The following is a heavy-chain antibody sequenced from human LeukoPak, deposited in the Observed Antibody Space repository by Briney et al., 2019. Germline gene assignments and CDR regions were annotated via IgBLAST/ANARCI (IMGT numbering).Heavy chain of an antibody. CDR2: ILTDGINK. J-gene: IGHJ6*02. CDR1: GFTFSNYG. Sequence: GRSLRLSCAASGFTFSNYGMHWVRQAPGKGLESLAVILTDGINKNYAESVKGRFSISRDNTKTTLYLQMNSLRAEDTALYYCATEIIRRYNGSRQDGMDVWGQGTTVTVSS. D-gene: IGHD1-26*01. CDR3: ATEIIRRYNGSRQDGMDV. V-gene: IGHV3-30*03.